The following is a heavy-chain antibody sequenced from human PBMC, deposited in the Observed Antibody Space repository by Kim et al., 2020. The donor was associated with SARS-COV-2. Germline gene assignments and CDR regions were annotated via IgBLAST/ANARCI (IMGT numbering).Heavy chain of an antibody. V-gene: IGHV5-51*01. CDR2: IFPADSAT. D-gene: IGHD3-3*01. J-gene: IGHJ4*02. Sequence: GESLKISCKVSGYNFYDFWIGWVRQVPGKGLEWMGSIFPADSATTYSPAFRSQVTISADKSINTAYLQWSSLKASDSAMYYCAKFLFVVSGPVVGHWGQGPLLTVSS. CDR1: GYNFYDFW. CDR3: AKFLFVVSGPVVGH.